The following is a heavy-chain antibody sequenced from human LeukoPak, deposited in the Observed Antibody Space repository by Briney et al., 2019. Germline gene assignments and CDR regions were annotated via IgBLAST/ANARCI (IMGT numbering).Heavy chain of an antibody. CDR1: GFTFSSYW. CDR2: IKQDGSEK. Sequence: GGSLRLTCAASGFTFSSYWMSWVRQAPGKGLEWVAIIKQDGSEKYYVDSVKGRFTISRDNAKNSLYLQMNSLRAEDTALYHCARVLRLERPYYYYYMDVWGKGTTVTISS. D-gene: IGHD1-1*01. J-gene: IGHJ6*03. V-gene: IGHV3-7*03. CDR3: ARVLRLERPYYYYYMDV.